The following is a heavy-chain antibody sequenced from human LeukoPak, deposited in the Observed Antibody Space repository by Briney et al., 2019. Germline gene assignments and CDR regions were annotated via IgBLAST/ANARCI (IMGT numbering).Heavy chain of an antibody. D-gene: IGHD2-2*01. CDR3: ARGGGCNRASCYWADY. CDR1: GFTFSSSW. CDR2: IKEDGSAK. V-gene: IGHV3-7*01. Sequence: GGSLRLSCAASGFTFSSSWMAWVRQAPGKGLEWVGNIKEDGSAKNYVVSVRGRFTISRDNAKNSLSLQMNSLRAEDTAVYYCARGGGCNRASCYWADYWGRGTLVTVSS. J-gene: IGHJ4*02.